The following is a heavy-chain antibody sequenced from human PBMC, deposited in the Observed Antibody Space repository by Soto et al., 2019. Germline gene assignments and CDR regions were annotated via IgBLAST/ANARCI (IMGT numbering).Heavy chain of an antibody. CDR3: ATVISSGWYITNWFDP. CDR1: GYTLTELS. CDR2: FDPEDGET. V-gene: IGHV1-24*01. J-gene: IGHJ5*02. Sequence: ASVKVSCKVSGYTLTELSMHCVRQAPGKGLEWMGGFDPEDGETIYAQKFQGRVTMTEDTSTDTAYMELSSLRSEDTAVYYCATVISSGWYITNWFDPWGQGTLVTVSS. D-gene: IGHD6-19*01.